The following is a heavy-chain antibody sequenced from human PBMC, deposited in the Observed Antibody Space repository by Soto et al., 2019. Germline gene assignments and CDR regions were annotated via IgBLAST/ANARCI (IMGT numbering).Heavy chain of an antibody. CDR1: GFTCSSYA. CDR3: AKHPLAAREYDYYGMDV. CDR2: ISGSGGST. V-gene: IGHV3-23*01. D-gene: IGHD6-6*01. J-gene: IGHJ6*02. Sequence: PGGSLRLSCAACGFTCSSYAVSWVRQAPGKGLEWVSAISGSGGSTYYADTVKGRFTISRDNSKNTLYLQMSSVRAEDTAVYYCAKHPLAAREYDYYGMDVWGQGTTDTVSS.